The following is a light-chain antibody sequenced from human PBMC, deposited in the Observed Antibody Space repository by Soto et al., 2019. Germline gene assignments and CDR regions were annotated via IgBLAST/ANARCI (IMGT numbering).Light chain of an antibody. J-gene: IGKJ1*01. CDR3: QKYNSAPRT. Sequence: IRMTQSPSSFSASTGDRVTITCRASQGISSYLAWYQQKPGKAPKLLIYAASTLQSGVPSRFSGSGSGTDFTLTISSLQPEDVATYYCQKYNSAPRTFGQGTKV. CDR2: AAS. V-gene: IGKV1-27*01. CDR1: QGISSY.